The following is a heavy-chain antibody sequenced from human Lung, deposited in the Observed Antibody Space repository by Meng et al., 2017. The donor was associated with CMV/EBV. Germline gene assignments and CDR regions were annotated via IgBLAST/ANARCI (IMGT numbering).Heavy chain of an antibody. CDR3: ARGPIDSVSN. D-gene: IGHD1-14*01. J-gene: IGHJ4*02. Sequence: GESLKISCKASGYTFTTYDINWVRQATGQGLEWMGWMNPNSGDTGYAQKFQGRVTMTRNTSISTAYMDLSSLRSDDTAVYYCARGPIDSVSNRGQGTRVTVGS. V-gene: IGHV1-8*01. CDR1: GYTFTTYD. CDR2: MNPNSGDT.